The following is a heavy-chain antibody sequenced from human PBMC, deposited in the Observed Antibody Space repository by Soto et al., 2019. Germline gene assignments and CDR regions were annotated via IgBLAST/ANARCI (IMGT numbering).Heavy chain of an antibody. CDR3: ARDKQTMVVIWGTDY. V-gene: IGHV3-21*01. CDR2: ISSSSSYI. Sequence: EVQLVESGGGLVKPGGSLRLSCAASGFTFSSYSMNWVRQAPGKGLEWVSSISSSSSYIYYADSVKGRFTISRDNGKNSMYLQMNSLRAEDTAVYYCARDKQTMVVIWGTDYWGLGSLVTVSS. D-gene: IGHD2-21*01. J-gene: IGHJ4*02. CDR1: GFTFSSYS.